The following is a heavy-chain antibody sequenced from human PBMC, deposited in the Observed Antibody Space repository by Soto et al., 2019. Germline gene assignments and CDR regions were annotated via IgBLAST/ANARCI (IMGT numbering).Heavy chain of an antibody. CDR3: ATDLSYYYDSSGYYNSY. J-gene: IGHJ4*02. Sequence: ASVKVSCKVSGYTLTELSMHWVRQAPGKGLEWMGGFDPEDGETIYAQKFQGRVTMTEDTSTDTAYMELSSLRSEDTAVYYCATDLSYYYDSSGYYNSYWGQGTLVTVSS. D-gene: IGHD3-22*01. V-gene: IGHV1-24*01. CDR2: FDPEDGET. CDR1: GYTLTELS.